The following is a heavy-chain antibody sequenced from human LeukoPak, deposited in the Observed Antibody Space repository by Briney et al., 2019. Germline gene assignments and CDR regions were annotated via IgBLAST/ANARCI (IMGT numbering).Heavy chain of an antibody. CDR1: GFTFSSYS. J-gene: IGHJ4*02. CDR3: AKYGDSSDY. CDR2: ISSSSSYI. Sequence: GGSLRLSCAASGFTFSSYSMNWVRQAPGKGLEWVSSISSSSSYIYYADSVKGRFTISRDNAKNSLYLQINSLRAEDTAVYYCAKYGDSSDYWGQGTLVTVSS. D-gene: IGHD4-17*01. V-gene: IGHV3-21*01.